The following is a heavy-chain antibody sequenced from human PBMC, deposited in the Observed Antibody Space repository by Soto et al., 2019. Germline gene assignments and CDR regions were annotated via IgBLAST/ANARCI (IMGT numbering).Heavy chain of an antibody. CDR1: GFTFSTYN. V-gene: IGHV3-48*01. CDR3: AGYYDSGGPDL. D-gene: IGHD3-22*01. J-gene: IGHJ2*01. Sequence: EFQLVESGGGLVQPGGSLRLSCAASGFTFSTYNMVWVRQAPGKGLEWLSYITTTGTTIYYADSVKGRFTVSRDNAKISLYLQMNGLEAEDTSVYYCAGYYDSGGPDLWGRGTLFTVS. CDR2: ITTTGTTI.